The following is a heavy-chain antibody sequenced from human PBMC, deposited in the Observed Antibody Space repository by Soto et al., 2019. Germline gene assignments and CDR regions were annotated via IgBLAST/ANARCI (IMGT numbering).Heavy chain of an antibody. CDR1: SYTFTGNY. Sequence: SVKVSFKTSSYTFTGNYIHWVRQAPGQGLEWMGWLNPQSGGTNYAQKFQGRVTMTRDTSISTAYMELTRLTSEDTAVYFCARSVVMVVVAPVSVLDYWAQGTLVTVSS. V-gene: IGHV1-2*02. J-gene: IGHJ4*02. CDR3: ARSVVMVVVAPVSVLDY. D-gene: IGHD2-15*01. CDR2: LNPQSGGT.